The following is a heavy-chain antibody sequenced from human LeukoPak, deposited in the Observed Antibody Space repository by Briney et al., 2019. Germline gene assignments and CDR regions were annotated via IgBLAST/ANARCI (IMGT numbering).Heavy chain of an antibody. CDR1: GGSISSSSYY. D-gene: IGHD6-19*01. CDR3: ARAVDYSSGFGMDV. J-gene: IGHJ6*02. V-gene: IGHV4-39*01. Sequence: PSETLSLTCTVSGGSISSSSYYWGWIRQPPGKGLEGIGSIYYSGSTYYNPSLKSRVTISVDTSKNQFSLKLSSVTAADTAVYYCARAVDYSSGFGMDVWGQGTTVTVSS. CDR2: IYYSGST.